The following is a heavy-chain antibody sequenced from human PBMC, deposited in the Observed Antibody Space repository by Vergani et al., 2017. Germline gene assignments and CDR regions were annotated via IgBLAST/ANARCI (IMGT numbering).Heavy chain of an antibody. Sequence: QVQLVESGGGVVQPGRSLRLSCAASGFTFSSYGMHWVRQAPGKGLEWVAVISYDGSNKYYADSVKGRFTISRDNAKNSLYLQMNSLRAEDTAVYYCARVVRNGYILPNLSYFDYWGQGTLVTVSS. V-gene: IGHV3-30*03. CDR3: ARVVRNGYILPNLSYFDY. D-gene: IGHD5-24*01. J-gene: IGHJ4*02. CDR2: ISYDGSNK. CDR1: GFTFSSYG.